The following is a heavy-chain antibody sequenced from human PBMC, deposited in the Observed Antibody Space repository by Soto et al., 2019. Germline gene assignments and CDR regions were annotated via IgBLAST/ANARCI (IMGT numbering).Heavy chain of an antibody. CDR1: GYTFGTFS. CDR3: ARGPLYLEWLGAYYLDF. CDR2: INPYNDYT. V-gene: IGHV1-18*04. D-gene: IGHD3-3*01. Sequence: QLVQSGAEVKDPGASVKVSCKTSGYTFGTFSMTWVRQAPGQGLEWMGWINPYNDYTDYGQKFHDRVTMTTDRSTNTGYMELRSLTSDDTAVYYCARGPLYLEWLGAYYLDFWGQGTLVTVSS. J-gene: IGHJ4*02.